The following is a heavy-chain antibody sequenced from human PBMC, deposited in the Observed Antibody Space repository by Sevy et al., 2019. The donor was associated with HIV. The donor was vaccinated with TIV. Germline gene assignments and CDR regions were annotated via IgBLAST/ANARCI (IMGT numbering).Heavy chain of an antibody. CDR2: ISSSGTI. V-gene: IGHV3-48*03. Sequence: GGSLRLSCAASGFTFYIYEMNWVRQAPGKGLEWVSYISSSGTIYYADSVKGRFTISRDNAKNSLYLQMNSLRAEDTAVYYCINYVHYWGQGTLVTVSS. J-gene: IGHJ4*02. CDR3: INYVHY. CDR1: GFTFYIYE.